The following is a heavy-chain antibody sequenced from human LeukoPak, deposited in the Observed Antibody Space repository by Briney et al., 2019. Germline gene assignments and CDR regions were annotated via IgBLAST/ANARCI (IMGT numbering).Heavy chain of an antibody. CDR2: ISGSGGTT. D-gene: IGHD3-10*01. CDR3: AKDNGFGEFQYYYYGVDV. J-gene: IGHJ6*02. Sequence: GGSLRLSCAASGFTFKNYAMIWVPQAPGKGLECVSAISGSGGTTNHADAVKGRFTISRDISKNTLYLQMNSLRAEDTAVYYCAKDNGFGEFQYYYYGVDVWGQGTTVTVSS. V-gene: IGHV3-23*01. CDR1: GFTFKNYA.